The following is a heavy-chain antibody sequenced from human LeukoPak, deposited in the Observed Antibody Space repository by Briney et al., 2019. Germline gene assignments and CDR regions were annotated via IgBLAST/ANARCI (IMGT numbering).Heavy chain of an antibody. J-gene: IGHJ5*02. CDR3: ARGAGTELFDP. CDR1: GGSISSYY. Sequence: SETLSLTCTVSGGSISSYYWSWIRQPPGEGLEWIGYIYYSGSTNYNPSLKSRVTISVDTSKNQFSLKLSSVTAADTAVYYCARGAGTELFDPWGQGTLVTVSS. D-gene: IGHD1-1*01. CDR2: IYYSGST. V-gene: IGHV4-59*01.